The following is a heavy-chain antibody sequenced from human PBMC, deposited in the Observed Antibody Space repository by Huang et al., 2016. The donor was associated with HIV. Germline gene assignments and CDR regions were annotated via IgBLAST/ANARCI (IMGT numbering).Heavy chain of an antibody. CDR3: VRDSSSGLQLRY. Sequence: EVQLVESGGGLAQPGGSLRLSCVGSGYTFSTYSMNWVRQAPGKGVEWVSYISKTRGATSYGESVKGRFTVSRDNVKNSLYLQMNRLRVEDTAMYYCVRDSSSGLQLRYWGQGALVIVS. D-gene: IGHD3-22*01. CDR1: GYTFSTYS. J-gene: IGHJ4*02. CDR2: ISKTRGAT. V-gene: IGHV3-48*01.